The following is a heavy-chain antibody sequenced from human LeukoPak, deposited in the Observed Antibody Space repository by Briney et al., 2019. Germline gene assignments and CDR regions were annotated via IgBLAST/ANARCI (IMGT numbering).Heavy chain of an antibody. D-gene: IGHD3-22*01. J-gene: IGHJ4*02. CDR2: ISSSGSTI. V-gene: IGHV3-48*03. CDR3: ARAPSPYYYDSSGYYFGY. CDR1: GFTFSSYE. Sequence: GGSLRLSCAASGFTFSSYEMNWVRQAPGKGLEWDSYISSSGSTIYYADSVKGRFTISRDNAKNSLYLQMNSLRAEDTAVYYCARAPSPYYYDSSGYYFGYWGQGTLVTVSS.